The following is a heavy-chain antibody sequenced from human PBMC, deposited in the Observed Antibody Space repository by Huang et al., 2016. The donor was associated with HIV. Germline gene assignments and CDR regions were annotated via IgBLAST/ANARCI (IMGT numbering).Heavy chain of an antibody. D-gene: IGHD6-13*01. CDR1: GGSFSDFF. J-gene: IGHJ4*02. Sequence: QVQLQQWGASLLKPSETLSLTCAVYGGSFSDFFWSWIRQSPGKGLEWIGEINQSGKTNYNPSLKSRVTIAVDTSKNQFSLKLMSVTAADTSMYYCARGRGSSWSLFDNWGQGSLVTVCS. CDR3: ARGRGSSWSLFDN. CDR2: INQSGKT. V-gene: IGHV4-34*02.